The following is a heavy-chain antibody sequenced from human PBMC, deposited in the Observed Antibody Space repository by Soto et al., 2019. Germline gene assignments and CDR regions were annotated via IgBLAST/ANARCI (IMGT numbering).Heavy chain of an antibody. D-gene: IGHD3-10*01. CDR2: ISGSSITI. V-gene: IGHV3-48*01. CDR1: GFSFSSYS. Sequence: EVPLVESGGGLVQPGGSLRLSCAASGFSFSSYSMNWVRQAPGKGLEWVSYISGSSITIYYADSVRGRFTISRDNAKSSLYLQMNSLRAEDTAVYYCARDIYYGSGSYEYHLDYWGQGILVTVSS. CDR3: ARDIYYGSGSYEYHLDY. J-gene: IGHJ4*02.